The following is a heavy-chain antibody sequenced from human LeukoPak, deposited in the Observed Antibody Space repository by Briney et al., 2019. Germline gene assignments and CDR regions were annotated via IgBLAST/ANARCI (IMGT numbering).Heavy chain of an antibody. J-gene: IGHJ4*02. CDR3: AREALDDYYDSSSFDY. CDR1: GFTFSGYE. Sequence: GGSLRLSCAASGFTFSGYEMNWVRQAPGKGLEWVSYISRSGTIISYADSVRGRLTISRDNAKNSLYLQMNSLRDEDTAVYYCAREALDDYYDSSSFDYWGQGTLVTVSS. D-gene: IGHD3-22*01. V-gene: IGHV3-48*03. CDR2: ISRSGTII.